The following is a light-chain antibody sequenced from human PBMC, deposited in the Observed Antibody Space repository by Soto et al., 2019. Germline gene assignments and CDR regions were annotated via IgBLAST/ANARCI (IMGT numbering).Light chain of an antibody. CDR3: QQYGSYPRT. Sequence: DIQMTQSPSTLSASVGDGVTITSRASETITTSLAWYQQQPGTAPKVLIYDASTLESGVPSRFSGSGSGTEFTLTISSLQPADFATYYCQQYGSYPRTFGQGTKV. J-gene: IGKJ1*01. CDR1: ETITTS. V-gene: IGKV1-5*01. CDR2: DAS.